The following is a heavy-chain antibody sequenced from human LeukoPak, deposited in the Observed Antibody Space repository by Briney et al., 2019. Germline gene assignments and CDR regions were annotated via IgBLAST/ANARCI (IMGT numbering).Heavy chain of an antibody. CDR1: GGTFSNYA. V-gene: IGHV1-69*13. J-gene: IGHJ5*02. Sequence: SVKVSCKASGGTFSNYAISWVRQAPGQGLEWMGGILPILDTGNYAQKFQGRVTVTAGASTSTAYMELSSLRSEDTAVYYCARSNYGGHSGVWFDPWGQGTLVTVSS. D-gene: IGHD4-23*01. CDR2: ILPILDTG. CDR3: ARSNYGGHSGVWFDP.